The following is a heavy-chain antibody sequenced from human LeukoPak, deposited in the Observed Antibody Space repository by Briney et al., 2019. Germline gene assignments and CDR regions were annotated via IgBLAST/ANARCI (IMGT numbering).Heavy chain of an antibody. J-gene: IGHJ3*02. CDR1: GFTFSSYA. D-gene: IGHD3-22*01. CDR2: ISYDGSNK. CDR3: ARGQGDSSALGFDI. V-gene: IGHV3-30-3*01. Sequence: GGSLRLSCAASGFTFSSYAMHWVRQAPGKGLEWVAVISYDGSNKYYADSVKGRFTISRDNSKNTLYLQMNSLRAEDTAVYYCARGQGDSSALGFDIWGQGTMVTVSS.